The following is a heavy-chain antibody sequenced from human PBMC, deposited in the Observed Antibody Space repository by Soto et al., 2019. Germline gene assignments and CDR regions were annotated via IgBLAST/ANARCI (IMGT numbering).Heavy chain of an antibody. CDR2: ISSDGSNK. D-gene: IGHD5-12*01. V-gene: IGHV3-30*18. J-gene: IGHJ4*02. CDR1: GFTFSSYG. Sequence: QVQLVESGGGVVQPGRSLRLSCAASGFTFSSYGMHWVRQAPGKGLEWVAVISSDGSNKYYADTVKGRFTISRDNSKNKLLLQMNSLKPEDTAVYYCAKFRDVADWGQGTLVTVAS. CDR3: AKFRDVAD.